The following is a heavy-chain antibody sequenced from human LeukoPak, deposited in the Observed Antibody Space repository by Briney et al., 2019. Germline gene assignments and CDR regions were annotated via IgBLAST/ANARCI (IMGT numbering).Heavy chain of an antibody. J-gene: IGHJ4*02. CDR1: GGSISSYY. V-gene: IGHV4-59*01. CDR3: ARARGGSWSSYFDY. CDR2: IYYSGST. D-gene: IGHD6-13*01. Sequence: SETLSLTCTVSGGSISSYYWSWIRQPPGKGLEWIGYIYYSGSTNYNPSLKSRVTISVDTSKNQFSLKLSSVTAADTAVYYCARARGGSWSSYFDYWGQGTLVTVSS.